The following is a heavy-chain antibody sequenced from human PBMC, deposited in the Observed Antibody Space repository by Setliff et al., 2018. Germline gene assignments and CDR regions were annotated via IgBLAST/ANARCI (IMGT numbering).Heavy chain of an antibody. CDR1: GGSLSDYY. D-gene: IGHD3-10*01. Sequence: SETLSLTCTVYGGSLSDYYWGWVRQPPGKGLEWIGEINHSGSTNNIPSLKSRLTISVDTSKNQFSLKVKSVTAADTAVYYCARVGPILGGSGSPHFDYWGQGTLVTVSS. CDR3: ARVGPILGGSGSPHFDY. J-gene: IGHJ4*02. CDR2: INHSGST. V-gene: IGHV4-34*01.